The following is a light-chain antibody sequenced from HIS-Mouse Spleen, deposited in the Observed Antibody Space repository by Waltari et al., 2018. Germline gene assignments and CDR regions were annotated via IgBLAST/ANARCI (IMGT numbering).Light chain of an antibody. J-gene: IGKJ3*01. CDR2: GAS. CDR3: QQYNNWPLT. CDR1: QGVSSN. V-gene: IGKV3-15*01. Sequence: EIVMTQSPATLSVSPGERATLSCRASQGVSSNLAWYQQKPGQAPRLLIYGASTRATGIPARFSGSGSGTEFTLTISSLQSEDFAVYYCQQYNNWPLTFGPGTKVDIK.